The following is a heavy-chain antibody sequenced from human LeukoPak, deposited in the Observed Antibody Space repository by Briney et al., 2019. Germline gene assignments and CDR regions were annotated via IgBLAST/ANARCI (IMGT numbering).Heavy chain of an antibody. Sequence: RASVKVSCKASGYTFTGYYMHWVRQAPGQGLEWMGWINPNSGGTNYAQNFQGRVTVTRDTSITTAYMELSSLTSDDTAVYYCARMVQFDYWGQGTLVTVSS. V-gene: IGHV1-2*02. CDR1: GYTFTGYY. CDR2: INPNSGGT. J-gene: IGHJ4*02. D-gene: IGHD4/OR15-4a*01. CDR3: ARMVQFDY.